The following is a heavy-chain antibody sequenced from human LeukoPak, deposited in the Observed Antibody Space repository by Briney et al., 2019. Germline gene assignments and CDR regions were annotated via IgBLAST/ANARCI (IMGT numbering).Heavy chain of an antibody. CDR2: IDPSDSYT. CDR1: GYSFTSYW. V-gene: IGHV5-10-1*01. D-gene: IGHD6-6*01. CDR3: AIPKYSTDCYFDY. Sequence: GESLKISCKGSGYSFTSYWISWVRQMPGKGLEWMGRIDPSDSYTNYSPSFQGHVTISADKSISTAYLQWSSLKASDTAMYYCAIPKYSTDCYFDYWGQGTLVTVSS. J-gene: IGHJ4*02.